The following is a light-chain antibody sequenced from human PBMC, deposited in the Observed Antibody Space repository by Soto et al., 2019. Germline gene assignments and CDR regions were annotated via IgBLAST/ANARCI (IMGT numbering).Light chain of an antibody. CDR1: QSVSSTY. CDR3: QQYGSSPWT. Sequence: EIVMTQSPATRSLSPGERATLSCRASQSVSSTYLAWYQQQPGQAPRLLMSGTSNRATGTPDRFSGSGSGTDFTLTISRLEPEDFAVYYCQQYGSSPWTFGQGTKVDIK. CDR2: GTS. V-gene: IGKV3-20*01. J-gene: IGKJ1*01.